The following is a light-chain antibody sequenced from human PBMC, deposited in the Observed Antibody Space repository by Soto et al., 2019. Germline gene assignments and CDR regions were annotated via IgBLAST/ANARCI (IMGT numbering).Light chain of an antibody. Sequence: QSALTQPASVSGSPGQSITISCTGTSSDVGGYHYVSWYQQHPGKAPKLMIYEVSNRHSGVSNRFSGSKSGNTASLTISGLQAEDEDDYYCSSYTSSSTRVVGGGTKLTVL. CDR2: EVS. J-gene: IGLJ3*02. V-gene: IGLV2-14*01. CDR3: SSYTSSSTRV. CDR1: SSDVGGYHY.